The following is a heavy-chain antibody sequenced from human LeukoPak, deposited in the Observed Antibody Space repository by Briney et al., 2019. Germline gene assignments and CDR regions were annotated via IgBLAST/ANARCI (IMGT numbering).Heavy chain of an antibody. D-gene: IGHD6-25*01. CDR3: ARGGASSEWFDP. CDR2: IHSSGTT. V-gene: IGHV4-59*01. Sequence: SETLSLTCTVSGDSISAYYRSWIRQTPGKGLEWIAFIHSSGTTNYNPSLKSRVSISVDTSNNQFSLSVNSVTAADTAVYYCARGGASSEWFDPWGQGTLVTVSS. CDR1: GDSISAYY. J-gene: IGHJ5*02.